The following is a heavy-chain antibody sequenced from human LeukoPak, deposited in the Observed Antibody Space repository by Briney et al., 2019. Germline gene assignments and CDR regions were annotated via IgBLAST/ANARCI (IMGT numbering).Heavy chain of an antibody. CDR1: GYTFTSYA. Sequence: GASVKVSCKASGYTFTSYAMHGVRQAPGQRLEGMGWINAGNGNTKYSQKFQGRVTITRDTSASTAYMELSSLRSEDTGVYYCARPRTLWFGELSLTYGAQGTRVPVSS. D-gene: IGHD3-10*01. J-gene: IGHJ4*02. CDR2: INAGNGNT. V-gene: IGHV1-3*01. CDR3: ARPRTLWFGELSLTY.